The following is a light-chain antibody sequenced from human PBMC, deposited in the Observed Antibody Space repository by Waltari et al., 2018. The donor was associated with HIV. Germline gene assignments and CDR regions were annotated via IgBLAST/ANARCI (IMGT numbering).Light chain of an antibody. J-gene: IGLJ2*01. CDR1: TSTVGSYY. CDR2: EDN. Sequence: QSVLTQPPSVSAAPGQKVSISCSGRTSTVGSYYVSWYPQFPGAAPNLLIYEDNNRSSGIPDRVSGSKSGTSATLGITGLQPGDEADYYCETWDSSLSAVVFGGGTKLTVL. CDR3: ETWDSSLSAVV. V-gene: IGLV1-51*01.